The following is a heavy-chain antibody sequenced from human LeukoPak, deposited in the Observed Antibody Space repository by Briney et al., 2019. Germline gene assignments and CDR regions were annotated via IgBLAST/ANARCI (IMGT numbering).Heavy chain of an antibody. CDR1: GFTFSSYA. V-gene: IGHV3-23*01. J-gene: IGHJ4*02. D-gene: IGHD3-10*01. CDR2: ISGSGGST. CDR3: AKGFMVRGVTDY. Sequence: GGSLGLSCAASGFTFSSYAMSWVRQAPGKGLEWVSAISGSGGSTYYADSVKGRFTISRDNSKNTLYLQMNALRAEDTAVYYCAKGFMVRGVTDYWGQGTLVTVSS.